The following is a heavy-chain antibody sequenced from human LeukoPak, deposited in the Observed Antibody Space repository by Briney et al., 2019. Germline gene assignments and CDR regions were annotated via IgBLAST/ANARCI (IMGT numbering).Heavy chain of an antibody. D-gene: IGHD3-10*01. Sequence: SETLSLTCTVSGYSITSDYYCGWIRQPPGKGLEWIGSIYHSGRTYYNPSLNSRVTISVDTSKNQFSLKLSSVTAADTAVYYCARLDGSGTYYNAPLTYWGQGTLVTVSS. J-gene: IGHJ4*02. CDR2: IYHSGRT. V-gene: IGHV4-38-2*02. CDR1: GYSITSDYY. CDR3: ARLDGSGTYYNAPLTY.